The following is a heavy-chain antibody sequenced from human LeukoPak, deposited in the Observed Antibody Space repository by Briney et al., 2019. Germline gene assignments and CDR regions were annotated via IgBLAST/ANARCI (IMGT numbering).Heavy chain of an antibody. CDR1: GFTFSSYE. CDR3: ARDGDIVVVVAAPTFDY. Sequence: GGSLRLSCAASGFTFSSYEMNWVRQTPGKELEWVSYIRSSGSTIYYADSVKGRFTISRDNAKNSLYLQMNSLRAEDTAVYYCARDGDIVVVVAAPTFDYWGQGTLVTVSS. J-gene: IGHJ4*02. V-gene: IGHV3-48*03. D-gene: IGHD2-15*01. CDR2: IRSSGSTI.